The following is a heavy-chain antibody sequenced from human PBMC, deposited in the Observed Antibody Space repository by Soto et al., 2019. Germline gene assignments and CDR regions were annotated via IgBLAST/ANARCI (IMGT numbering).Heavy chain of an antibody. J-gene: IGHJ4*02. CDR3: ARGFQSSFGY. V-gene: IGHV3-23*01. D-gene: IGHD2-21*01. CDR2: ISGGGGST. Sequence: GGSLRLSCAVSGFPFSSYVMTWVRQAPGKGLEWVSVISGGGGSTNYAESVKGRFTISRDSSKNTLYLQMNSLRAEDTAVYYCARGFQSSFGYWGQGTLVTVSS. CDR1: GFPFSSYV.